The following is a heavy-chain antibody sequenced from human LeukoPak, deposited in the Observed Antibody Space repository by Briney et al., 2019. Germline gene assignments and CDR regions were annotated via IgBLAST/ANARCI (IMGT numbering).Heavy chain of an antibody. CDR2: IWYDGSNK. Sequence: PGGSLRLSCAASGFTFSSYGMHWVRQAPGKGLEWVAVIWYDGSNKYYADSVKGRFTISRDNSKNTLYLQMNSLRAEDTAVYYCARAHCTNGVCYFDYWGQGTLVTVSS. D-gene: IGHD2-8*01. CDR3: ARAHCTNGVCYFDY. J-gene: IGHJ4*02. V-gene: IGHV3-33*01. CDR1: GFTFSSYG.